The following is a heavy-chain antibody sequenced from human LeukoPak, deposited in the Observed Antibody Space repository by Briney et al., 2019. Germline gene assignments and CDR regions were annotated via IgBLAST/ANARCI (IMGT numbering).Heavy chain of an antibody. Sequence: SETLSLTCTVPGDSISTYYWSWIRQPAGKGLEWIGRVYVTGSTNLSPALQSRVTMPVDTSKNQFSLKLTSVTAADTAVYYCARDRQWLVDHWGQGTLVTVSS. V-gene: IGHV4-4*07. D-gene: IGHD6-19*01. CDR1: GDSISTYY. CDR2: VYVTGST. CDR3: ARDRQWLVDH. J-gene: IGHJ5*02.